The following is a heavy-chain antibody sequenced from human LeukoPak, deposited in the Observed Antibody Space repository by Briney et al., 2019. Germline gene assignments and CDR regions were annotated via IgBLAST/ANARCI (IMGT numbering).Heavy chain of an antibody. Sequence: GGSLRLSCSASGFTFSSYAMHWVRQAPGKGLEYVSAINNNGGSTYYADSVKGRFTISRDNSKNTLYLQMSSLRAEDTAVYYCVKDGGSSGWYALDYWGQETLVTVSS. CDR1: GFTFSSYA. V-gene: IGHV3-64D*06. D-gene: IGHD6-19*01. CDR3: VKDGGSSGWYALDY. J-gene: IGHJ4*02. CDR2: INNNGGST.